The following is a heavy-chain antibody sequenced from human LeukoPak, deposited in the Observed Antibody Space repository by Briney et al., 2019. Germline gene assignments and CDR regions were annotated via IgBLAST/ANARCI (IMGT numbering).Heavy chain of an antibody. V-gene: IGHV3-23*01. CDR2: IGYGGADS. CDR1: GFTLSSYE. CDR3: ARVRGGSYEDY. D-gene: IGHD1-26*01. Sequence: GGSLRLSCTVSGFTLSSYEMTWFRQAPGKGLEWVSSIGYGGADSHYADSVKGRFTISRDNSKNTLYLQMNSLRAEDTAVYYCARVRGGSYEDYWGQGTLVTVSS. J-gene: IGHJ4*02.